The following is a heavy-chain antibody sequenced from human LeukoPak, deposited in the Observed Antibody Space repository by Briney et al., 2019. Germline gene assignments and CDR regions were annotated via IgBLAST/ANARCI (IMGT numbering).Heavy chain of an antibody. V-gene: IGHV1-18*01. CDR2: ISTYNGKT. D-gene: IGHD2-21*02. CDR1: GYIFTNYG. CDR3: ARADCGGDCYSFDY. J-gene: IGHJ4*02. Sequence: ASVKVSCKASGYIFTNYGINWVRQAPGQGLEWMGWISTYNGKTNYAQNPQGRVTMTTDTSTNTAYMELRSLRSDDTAVYFCARADCGGDCYSFDYWGQGALVTVSS.